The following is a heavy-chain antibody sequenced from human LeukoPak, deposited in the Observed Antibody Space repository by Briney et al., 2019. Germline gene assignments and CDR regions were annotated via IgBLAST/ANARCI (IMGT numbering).Heavy chain of an antibody. D-gene: IGHD1-26*01. Sequence: SVKVSCKASGFTFTSSAMQWVRQARGQRLEWIGWIVVGSGNTNYAQKFQERVTITRDMSTSTAYMELSSLRSEDTAVYYCAAAYIVGATLAFDIWGQGTMVTVSS. CDR2: IVVGSGNT. J-gene: IGHJ3*02. CDR3: AAAYIVGATLAFDI. CDR1: GFTFTSSA. V-gene: IGHV1-58*02.